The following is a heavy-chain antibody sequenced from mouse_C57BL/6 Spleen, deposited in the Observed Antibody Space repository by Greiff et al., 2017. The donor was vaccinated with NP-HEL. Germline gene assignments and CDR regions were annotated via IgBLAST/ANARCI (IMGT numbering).Heavy chain of an antibody. CDR1: GYTFTDYY. D-gene: IGHD6-2*01. CDR2: INPNNGGT. Sequence: EVQLQQSGPELVKPGASVKISCKASGYTFTDYYMNWVKQSHGKSLEWIGDINPNNGGTSYNQKFKGKATLTVAKSSSTAYMALRSLTSEDSAVYYCARRLVRAMDYWGQGTSVTVSS. CDR3: ARRLVRAMDY. V-gene: IGHV1-26*01. J-gene: IGHJ4*01.